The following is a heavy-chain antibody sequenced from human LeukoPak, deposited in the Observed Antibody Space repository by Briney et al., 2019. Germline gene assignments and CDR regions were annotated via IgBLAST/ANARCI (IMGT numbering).Heavy chain of an antibody. CDR2: INHSGST. V-gene: IGHV4-34*01. Sequence: SETLSLTCAVYAGSFSGYYWSLIRQPPGKGLEWIGEINHSGSTNYNPSLKSRVTISVDTSKNQFSLKLSSVTAADTAVYYCARDARWTWTFDAFDIWGQGTMVTVSS. CDR1: AGSFSGYY. CDR3: ARDARWTWTFDAFDI. J-gene: IGHJ3*02. D-gene: IGHD4-23*01.